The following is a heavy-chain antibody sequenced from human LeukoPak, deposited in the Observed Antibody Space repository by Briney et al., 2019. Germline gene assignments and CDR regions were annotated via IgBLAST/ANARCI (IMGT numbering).Heavy chain of an antibody. D-gene: IGHD1-26*01. V-gene: IGHV4-4*02. Sequence: SEALSLTCGVSGGSIDITNYWSWVRQAPGKGLEWIGEIAHDGTTNYNPSLRSRVAMSFDRANNQFSLSLTSVTAADTAVYYCTREDRPYCPFAYWGQGVLVTVSS. CDR1: GGSIDITNY. CDR3: TREDRPYCPFAY. CDR2: IAHDGTT. J-gene: IGHJ4*02.